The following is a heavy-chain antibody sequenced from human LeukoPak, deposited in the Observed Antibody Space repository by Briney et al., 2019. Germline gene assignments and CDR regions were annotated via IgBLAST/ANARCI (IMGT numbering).Heavy chain of an antibody. J-gene: IGHJ4*02. V-gene: IGHV3-21*01. CDR3: ARVRGGEIDY. D-gene: IGHD3-16*01. Sequence: GGSLRLSCAAYGFTFSSYSMNWVRQAPGKGLEWVSSISSSSSYIYYADSVKGRFTISRDNAKNSLYLQMNSLRAEDTAVYYCARVRGGEIDYWGQGTLVTVSS. CDR1: GFTFSSYS. CDR2: ISSSSSYI.